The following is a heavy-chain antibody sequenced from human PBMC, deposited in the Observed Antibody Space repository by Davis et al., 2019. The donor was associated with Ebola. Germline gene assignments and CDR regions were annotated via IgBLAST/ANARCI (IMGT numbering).Heavy chain of an antibody. Sequence: GESLKISCAASGFTFSSYSMNWVRQAPGKGLEWVSSISSSSSYIYYADSVKGRFTISRDNAKNSLYLQMNSLRAEDTAVYYFARDQSPQWLVSPYGYYYYYYGMDVWGQGTTVTVSS. D-gene: IGHD6-19*01. J-gene: IGHJ6*02. CDR2: ISSSSSYI. CDR3: ARDQSPQWLVSPYGYYYYYYGMDV. CDR1: GFTFSSYS. V-gene: IGHV3-21*01.